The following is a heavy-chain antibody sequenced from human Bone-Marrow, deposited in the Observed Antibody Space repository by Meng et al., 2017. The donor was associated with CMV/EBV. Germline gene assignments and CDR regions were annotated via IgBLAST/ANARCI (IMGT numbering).Heavy chain of an antibody. CDR3: ARDLIYVDTAIRGLFYYYYGMDV. Sequence: GSLKISCAASGFTFSSYAMHWVRQAPGKGLEWVAVISYDGSNKYYADSVKGRFTISRDNSKNTLYLQMNSLRAEDTAVYYCARDLIYVDTAIRGLFYYYYGMDVWGQGTTVTVSS. V-gene: IGHV3-30-3*01. CDR2: ISYDGSNK. J-gene: IGHJ6*02. D-gene: IGHD5-18*01. CDR1: GFTFSSYA.